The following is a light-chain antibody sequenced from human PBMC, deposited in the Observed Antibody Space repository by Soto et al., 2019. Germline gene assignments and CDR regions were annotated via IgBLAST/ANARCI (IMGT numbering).Light chain of an antibody. J-gene: IGLJ3*02. CDR1: TSNVEDNA. V-gene: IGLV1-36*01. Sequence: QSVLTQPPSVSEAPGQRVTISCSGGTSNVEDNAVNWHQQLPGRAPKLLIYYDDLRPSGVSGRFSGSKSGTSASLAISGLQSEDEADYYCAAWDDSLNGWVFGGGTQLTVL. CDR2: YDD. CDR3: AAWDDSLNGWV.